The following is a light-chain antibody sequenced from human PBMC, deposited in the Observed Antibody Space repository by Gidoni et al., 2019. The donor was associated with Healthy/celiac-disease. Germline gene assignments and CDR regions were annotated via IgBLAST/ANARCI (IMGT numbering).Light chain of an antibody. Sequence: SSELTQDPAVSVALGQTVRITCQGVSLRNYSASWYQQKPGQAPVLVIYGKNNRPSGIPDRFSGSSSGNTASLTITGAQAEDEADYYCNSRDSSGNHLGVFGGGTKLTVL. CDR3: NSRDSSGNHLGV. CDR1: SLRNYS. V-gene: IGLV3-19*01. J-gene: IGLJ3*02. CDR2: GKN.